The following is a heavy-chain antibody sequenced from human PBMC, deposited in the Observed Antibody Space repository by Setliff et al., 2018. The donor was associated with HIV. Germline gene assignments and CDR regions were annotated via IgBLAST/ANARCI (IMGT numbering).Heavy chain of an antibody. Sequence: PGGSLRLSCAASGFPFSNYWMGWVRQAPGKGLEWVAHIKPDGSSKKYVDSVKGRFTISRDNAKDSLYLQMHSLRAEDTAVYYCVRWGLPYGIDAWGQGTLVTVSS. V-gene: IGHV3-7*01. CDR2: IKPDGSSK. J-gene: IGHJ4*02. D-gene: IGHD3-16*01. CDR1: GFPFSNYW. CDR3: VRWGLPYGIDA.